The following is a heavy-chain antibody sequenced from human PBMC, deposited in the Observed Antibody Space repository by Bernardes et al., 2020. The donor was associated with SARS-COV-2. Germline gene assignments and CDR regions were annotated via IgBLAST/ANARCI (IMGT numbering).Heavy chain of an antibody. CDR1: GYTFTGQY. Sequence: AARKDSCTASGYTFTGQYMHWVRQAPGQGLEWMGWINPNSGVTTYAQKFQGRVTMTRDTSISSAYMELSRLTSDDTAVYFCARDCIAATGTFYYYSMDVWGQGTTVTVSS. V-gene: IGHV1-2*02. CDR3: ARDCIAATGTFYYYSMDV. D-gene: IGHD6-13*01. CDR2: INPNSGVT. J-gene: IGHJ6*02.